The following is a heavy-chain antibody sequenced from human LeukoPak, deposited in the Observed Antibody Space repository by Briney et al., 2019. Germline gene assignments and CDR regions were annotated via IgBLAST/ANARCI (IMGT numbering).Heavy chain of an antibody. D-gene: IGHD1-14*01. CDR2: INPSGGST. J-gene: IGHJ6*02. V-gene: IGHV1-46*01. CDR1: GYTFTNYY. CDR3: ARDWVDPTTGVPHYYYYYGMDV. Sequence: ASVKVSCKTSGYTFTNYYVHWVRQAPGQGLEWMGIINPSGGSTSYAQKFQGRVTMTRDTSTSTVYMELSSLRSEDTAVYYCARDWVDPTTGVPHYYYYYGMDVWGQGTTVTVSS.